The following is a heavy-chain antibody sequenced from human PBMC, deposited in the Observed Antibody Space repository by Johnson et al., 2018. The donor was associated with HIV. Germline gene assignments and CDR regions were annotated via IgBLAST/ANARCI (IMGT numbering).Heavy chain of an antibody. Sequence: VQLVESGGGVVQPGRSLRLSCAASGFTFSTYGMHWVRQAPGKGLGWVGRIKSKTDGGTTDYAAPVKGRFTISRDDSKNTLYLQMNSLKTEDTAVYYCTTARNRLWSSSGWTGFWAFDIWGQGTMVTVSS. J-gene: IGHJ3*02. D-gene: IGHD6-19*01. CDR3: TTARNRLWSSSGWTGFWAFDI. CDR2: IKSKTDGGTT. V-gene: IGHV3-15*01. CDR1: GFTFSTYG.